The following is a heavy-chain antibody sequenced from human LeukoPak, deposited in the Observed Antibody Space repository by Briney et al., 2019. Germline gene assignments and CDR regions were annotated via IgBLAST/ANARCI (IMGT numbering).Heavy chain of an antibody. CDR2: ISGSGGST. J-gene: IGHJ5*02. CDR1: GFTFSSYA. Sequence: GGSLRLSCAASGFTFSSYAMSWVRQAPGKGLEWVSAISGSGGSTYYADSVKGRFTISRDNSKNTLYLQMNSLRAEDTAVYYCAKLTGYSSSWYTPNWFDPWGQGTLVTVSS. V-gene: IGHV3-23*01. CDR3: AKLTGYSSSWYTPNWFDP. D-gene: IGHD6-13*01.